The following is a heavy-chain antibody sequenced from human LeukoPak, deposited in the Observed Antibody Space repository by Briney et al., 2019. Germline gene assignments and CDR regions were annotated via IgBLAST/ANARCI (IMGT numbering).Heavy chain of an antibody. CDR1: GGSISSYY. V-gene: IGHV4-59*08. CDR2: IYYSGST. CDR3: ARLSPGGDYYFDY. Sequence: SETLSLTCTVSGGSISSYYWSWIRQPPGKGLEWIGYIYYSGSTNYSPSLKSRVTISVDTSKNQFSLKLSSVTAADTAVYYCARLSPGGDYYFDYWGQGTLVTVSS. D-gene: IGHD2-21*02. J-gene: IGHJ4*02.